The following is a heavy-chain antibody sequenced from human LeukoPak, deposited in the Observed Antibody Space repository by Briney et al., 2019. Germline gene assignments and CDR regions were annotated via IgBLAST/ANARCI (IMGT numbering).Heavy chain of an antibody. Sequence: KPSETLSLTCTVSGGSISSSSYYWGWIREPPWKGLEWIGSIYYSGSTYYNPSLKSRVTISVDTSKNQFSLKLSSVTAADTAVYYCARQGSYSYGFFDYWGQGTLVTVSS. CDR1: GGSISSSSYY. D-gene: IGHD5-18*01. J-gene: IGHJ4*02. CDR2: IYYSGST. CDR3: ARQGSYSYGFFDY. V-gene: IGHV4-39*01.